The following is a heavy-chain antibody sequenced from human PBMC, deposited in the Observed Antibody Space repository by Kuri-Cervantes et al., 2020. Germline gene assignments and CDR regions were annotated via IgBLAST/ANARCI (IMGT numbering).Heavy chain of an antibody. V-gene: IGHV1-18*01. CDR3: ARDSSTVSGNS. D-gene: IGHD6-19*01. CDR2: ISAYNGNT. J-gene: IGHJ4*02. Sequence: ASVKVSCNASGYTFTSYGISWARPAPGQGLEWMGWISAYNGNTNYAQKLQGRVTMTRDTSISTAYMELSRLRSDDTAVYYCARDSSTVSGNSWGQGTLVTVSS. CDR1: GYTFTSYG.